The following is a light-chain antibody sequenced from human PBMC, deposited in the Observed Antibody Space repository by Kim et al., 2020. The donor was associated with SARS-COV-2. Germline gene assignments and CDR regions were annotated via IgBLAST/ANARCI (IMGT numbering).Light chain of an antibody. V-gene: IGLV8-61*01. CDR2: STN. CDR3: VLYMGSGIWV. Sequence: GGTVTLTCGLSSGSVSTSYYPSWYQQTPGQAPRTLIYSTNTRSSGVPDRFSGSIIGNKAALTITGAQADDESDYYCVLYMGSGIWVFGGGTKLTVL. CDR1: SGSVSTSYY. J-gene: IGLJ3*02.